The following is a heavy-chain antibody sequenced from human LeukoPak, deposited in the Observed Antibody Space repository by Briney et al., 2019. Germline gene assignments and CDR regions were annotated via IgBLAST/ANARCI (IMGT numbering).Heavy chain of an antibody. D-gene: IGHD3-22*01. V-gene: IGHV4-39*01. CDR1: GGSISSSSYY. CDR3: ARRRYFDGSGYLE. Sequence: SETLSLTCTVSGGSISSSSYYWGWIRQPPGKGLEWIGTIYYSGRTYYSPSLKSRVTMPVDPSNNQFSLNLRSVTAADTALYYCARRRYFDGSGYLEWGQGTLLSVSS. CDR2: IYYSGRT. J-gene: IGHJ1*01.